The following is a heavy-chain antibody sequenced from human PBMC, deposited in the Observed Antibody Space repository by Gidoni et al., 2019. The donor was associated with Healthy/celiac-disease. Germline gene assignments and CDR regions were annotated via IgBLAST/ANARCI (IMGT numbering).Heavy chain of an antibody. D-gene: IGHD3-22*01. V-gene: IGHV1-2*04. CDR1: GYTFPGYY. CDR3: ARDLREGDSSGYYDGYYYYYGMDV. CDR2: INPNSGGT. Sequence: QVQLVPSGAEVTKPGASVKVSCKASGYTFPGYYIPLVRPAPGQGREWMGWINPNSGGTNYAQKVQGWVTMTRDTSISTAYMERSRLRSDDTAVYYCARDLREGDSSGYYDGYYYYYGMDVWGQGTTVTVSS. J-gene: IGHJ6*02.